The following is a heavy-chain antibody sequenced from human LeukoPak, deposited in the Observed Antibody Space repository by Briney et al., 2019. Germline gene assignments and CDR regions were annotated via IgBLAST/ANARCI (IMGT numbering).Heavy chain of an antibody. J-gene: IGHJ4*02. CDR2: ISYDGSNK. CDR1: GFTFSSYG. Sequence: PGRSLRLSCAASGFTFSSYGMHWVRQAPGKGLEWVAVISYDGSNKYYADSVKGRFTISRDNYKNTLYLQMNSLRAEDTAVYYCAKGGSSGSWGQGTLVTVSS. D-gene: IGHD6-19*01. V-gene: IGHV3-30*18. CDR3: AKGGSSGS.